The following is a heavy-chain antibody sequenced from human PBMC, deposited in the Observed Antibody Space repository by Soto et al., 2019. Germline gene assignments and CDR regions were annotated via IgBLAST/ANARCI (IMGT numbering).Heavy chain of an antibody. D-gene: IGHD3-10*01. CDR1: GYTFSTYG. CDR3: ARDNRKELWVEGLNAMDV. CDR2: ISGYNGRT. V-gene: IGHV1-18*01. Sequence: QIQLVQSGPDVKKPGASVKVSCKASGYTFSTYGLSWVRQAPGQGLEWMGWISGYNGRTNYAQKFRDRVTLTTDTSASTAYMELRSLRPDDTAMYYCARDNRKELWVEGLNAMDVWGQGTTVTVSS. J-gene: IGHJ6*02.